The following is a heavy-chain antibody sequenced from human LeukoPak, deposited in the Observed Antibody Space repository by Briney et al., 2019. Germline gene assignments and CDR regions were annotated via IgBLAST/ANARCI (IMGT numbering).Heavy chain of an antibody. J-gene: IGHJ4*02. V-gene: IGHV4-39*01. CDR1: GCTINTTSSY. CDR2: IFYSGYT. Sequence: PSETLSLTCTASGCTINTTSSYWGCIRQPPGKELEWIGRIFYSGYTYSNSSLENRRTMSLNTSKNQFSLKLNSVTGADTAIYYRARHFAGHTRNFDYWGQGTLVTVSS. CDR3: ARHFAGHTRNFDY.